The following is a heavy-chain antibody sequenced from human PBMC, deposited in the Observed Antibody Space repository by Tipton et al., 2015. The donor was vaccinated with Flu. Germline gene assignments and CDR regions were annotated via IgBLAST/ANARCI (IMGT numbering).Heavy chain of an antibody. CDR2: IKPSGIT. CDR3: ARRGSSSWYRPLFFGD. Sequence: TLSLTCAVHGGSFSDYSWNWIRQPPGKGLEWIGEIKPSGITNYNPSLKSRVTITIDTSKNQFSLELTSVTAADTAVYYCARRGSSSWYRPLFFGDRGQGSLVTVSS. D-gene: IGHD6-13*01. CDR1: GGSFSDYS. V-gene: IGHV4-34*01. J-gene: IGHJ4*02.